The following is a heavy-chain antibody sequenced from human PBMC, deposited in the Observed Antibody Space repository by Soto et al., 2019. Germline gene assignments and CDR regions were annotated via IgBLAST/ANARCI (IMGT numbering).Heavy chain of an antibody. D-gene: IGHD2-15*01. CDR2: INPNSGGT. CDR1: GYTFTDYY. J-gene: IGHJ5*02. Sequence: ASVKVSCKASGYTFTDYYIHWVRQAPGQGLEWMGWINPNSGGTNYAQKFQGRVTMTRDTSISTAYMELSRLISDDTAVYYCARGDVRVVASFDPWGQGALVTVSS. V-gene: IGHV1-2*02. CDR3: ARGDVRVVASFDP.